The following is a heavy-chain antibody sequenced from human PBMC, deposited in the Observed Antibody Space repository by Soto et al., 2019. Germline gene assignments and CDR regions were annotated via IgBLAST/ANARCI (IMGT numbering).Heavy chain of an antibody. D-gene: IGHD2-15*01. CDR2: INPNSGGT. CDR1: GYTFTDYY. J-gene: IGHJ5*02. Sequence: ASVKVSCKASGYTFTDYYIHWVRQAPGQGLEWMGWINPNSGGTNYAQKFQGRVTMTRDTSISTAYMELSRLISDDTAVYYCARGDVRVVASFDPWGQGALVTVSS. V-gene: IGHV1-2*02. CDR3: ARGDVRVVASFDP.